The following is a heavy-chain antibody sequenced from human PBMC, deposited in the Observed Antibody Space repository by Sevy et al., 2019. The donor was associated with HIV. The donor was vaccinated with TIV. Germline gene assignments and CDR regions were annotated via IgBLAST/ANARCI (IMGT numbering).Heavy chain of an antibody. CDR1: GYTFTGYY. J-gene: IGHJ6*02. Sequence: ASVKVSCKASGYTFTGYYMHWVRQAPGQGLEWMGWINPNSGGTNYAQKFRGWVTMTRDTSISTAYMELSRLRSDDTAVYYCAREKTYYDFWSGETRNYYYYYGMDVWGQGTTVTVSS. CDR3: AREKTYYDFWSGETRNYYYYYGMDV. D-gene: IGHD3-3*01. CDR2: INPNSGGT. V-gene: IGHV1-2*04.